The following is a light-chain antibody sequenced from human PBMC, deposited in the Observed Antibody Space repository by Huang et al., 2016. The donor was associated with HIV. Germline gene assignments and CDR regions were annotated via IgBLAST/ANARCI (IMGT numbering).Light chain of an antibody. CDR2: DGS. J-gene: IGKJ4*01. V-gene: IGKV3-11*01. CDR3: QQRRSWPLT. Sequence: LIYDGSNRAAGVPARISGAGSGTTFTLSISGLESEDFGVYYCQQRRSWPLTFGGGTKVEV.